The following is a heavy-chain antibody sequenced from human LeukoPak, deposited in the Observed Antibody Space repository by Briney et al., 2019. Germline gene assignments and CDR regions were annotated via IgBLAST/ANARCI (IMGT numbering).Heavy chain of an antibody. CDR2: INYDGSST. D-gene: IGHD1-26*01. V-gene: IGHV3-74*01. CDR3: ARPAFMYSGSYYFDY. Sequence: GGSLRLSCAASGFTFSSYWMHWVRQAPGKGLVWVPRINYDGSSTTYADSVKGRFTISRDNAKNTLYLQMNSLRAEDTAVYYCARPAFMYSGSYYFDYWGQGTLVTVSS. CDR1: GFTFSSYW. J-gene: IGHJ4*02.